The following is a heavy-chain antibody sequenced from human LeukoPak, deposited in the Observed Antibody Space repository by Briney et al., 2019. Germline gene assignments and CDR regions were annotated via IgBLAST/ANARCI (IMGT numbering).Heavy chain of an antibody. Sequence: SETLSLTCAVYGGSFSGYYWSWIRQPPGKGLEWIGEINHSGSTNYNPSLKSRVTISVDMSKNQFSLKLSSVTAADTAVYYCARVRQQLVPNYFDYWGQGTLVTVSS. J-gene: IGHJ4*02. V-gene: IGHV4-34*01. CDR1: GGSFSGYY. D-gene: IGHD6-13*01. CDR3: ARVRQQLVPNYFDY. CDR2: INHSGST.